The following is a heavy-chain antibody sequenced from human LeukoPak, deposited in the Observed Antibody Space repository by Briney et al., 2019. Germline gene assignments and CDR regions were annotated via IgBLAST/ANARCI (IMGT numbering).Heavy chain of an antibody. CDR2: VYYSGRT. Sequence: SETLSLTCFVSGDSITSRSFYWGWIRQPPGKNLEWIGNVYYSGRTSYNPSLKTRVTISVDTSKNQFSLKLSSVTAADTAVYYCARLLRGSGSYSNYWGQGTLVTVSS. J-gene: IGHJ4*02. V-gene: IGHV4-39*01. CDR3: ARLLRGSGSYSNY. D-gene: IGHD3-10*01. CDR1: GDSITSRSFY.